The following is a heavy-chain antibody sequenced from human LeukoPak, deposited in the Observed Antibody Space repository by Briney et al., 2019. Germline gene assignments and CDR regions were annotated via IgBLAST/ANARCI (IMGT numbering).Heavy chain of an antibody. V-gene: IGHV4-59*01. Sequence: PSETLSLTCTVSGGSISSYYWSWIRQPPGKGLEWIGYIHYSGSSNYNPSLKSRVTISIDTSTNQFSVRLSSVTAADTAVYYCARVRGYYYDSSGPRPNWFDPWGQGTLVTVSS. J-gene: IGHJ5*02. CDR3: ARVRGYYYDSSGPRPNWFDP. CDR2: IHYSGSS. CDR1: GGSISSYY. D-gene: IGHD3-22*01.